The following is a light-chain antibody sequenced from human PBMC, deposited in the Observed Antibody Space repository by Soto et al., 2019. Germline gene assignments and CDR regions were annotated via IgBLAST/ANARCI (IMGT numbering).Light chain of an antibody. V-gene: IGKV3-20*01. CDR1: QSVRSHY. CDR3: QQYGNSPWT. Sequence: EIVLTQSPGTLSLSPGERATLSCRASQSVRSHYLGCYQQKLGQAPRLLIYGASSRATGIPDRFSGSGSGTDFTLIISRLEPEDFAVYFFQQYGNSPWTCGQATKVDTK. J-gene: IGKJ1*01. CDR2: GAS.